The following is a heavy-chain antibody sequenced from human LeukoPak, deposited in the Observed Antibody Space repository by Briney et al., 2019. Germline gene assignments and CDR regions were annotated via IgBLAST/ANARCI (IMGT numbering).Heavy chain of an antibody. CDR2: IKQDGSEK. D-gene: IGHD6-13*01. V-gene: IGHV3-7*01. J-gene: IGHJ4*02. Sequence: PGGSLRPSCEASGFTFSTYWMSWVRQAPGKGLEWVANIKQDGSEKYYVDSVKGRFTISRDNAKNSLYLQMNSLRAEDTAMYYCARDSAGNDYWGQGTLVTVSS. CDR3: ARDSAGNDY. CDR1: GFTFSTYW.